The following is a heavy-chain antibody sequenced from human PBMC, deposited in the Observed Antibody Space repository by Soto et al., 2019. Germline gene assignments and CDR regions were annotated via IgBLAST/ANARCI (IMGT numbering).Heavy chain of an antibody. V-gene: IGHV3-15*01. CDR2: IKSKTDGGTT. D-gene: IGHD2-15*01. CDR1: GFTFSNAW. Sequence: EVQLVESGGGLVKPGGSLRLSCAASGFTFSNAWMSWVRQAPGKGLEWVGRIKSKTDGGTTDYAAPVKGRFTISRDDSKNTLYLQMNSLKTEDTAVYYCTTESPYCSGGSCYPFLYYFDYWGQGTLVTVSS. J-gene: IGHJ4*02. CDR3: TTESPYCSGGSCYPFLYYFDY.